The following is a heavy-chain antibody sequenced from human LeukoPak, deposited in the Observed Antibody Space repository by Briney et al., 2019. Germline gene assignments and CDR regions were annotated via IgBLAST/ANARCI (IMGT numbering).Heavy chain of an antibody. D-gene: IGHD3-3*01. Sequence: PGGSLRLSCAASGFTFSSYAMHWVRQAPGKGLEWVAVISYDGSNKYYADSVKGRFTISRDNSKNTLYLQMNSLRAEDTAVYYCARERFLEWFDAFDIWGQGTVVTVSS. CDR2: ISYDGSNK. J-gene: IGHJ3*02. V-gene: IGHV3-30-3*01. CDR3: ARERFLEWFDAFDI. CDR1: GFTFSSYA.